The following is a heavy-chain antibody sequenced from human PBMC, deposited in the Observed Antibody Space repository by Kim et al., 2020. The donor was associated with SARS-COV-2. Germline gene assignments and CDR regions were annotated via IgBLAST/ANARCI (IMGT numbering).Heavy chain of an antibody. Sequence: ASVKVSCKASGYTFTGYYMHWVRQAPGQGLEWMGRINPNSGGTNYAQKFQGWVTMTRDTFISTAYMELSRLRSDDTAVYYCARGPNSSGYYYHFAFDIWGQGTMVTVSS. CDR3: ARGPNSSGYYYHFAFDI. CDR2: INPNSGGT. D-gene: IGHD3-22*01. V-gene: IGHV1-2*04. CDR1: GYTFTGYY. J-gene: IGHJ3*02.